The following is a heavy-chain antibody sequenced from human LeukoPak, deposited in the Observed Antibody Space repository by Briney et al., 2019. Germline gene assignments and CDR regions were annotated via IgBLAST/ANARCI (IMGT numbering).Heavy chain of an antibody. CDR2: INSDGSST. D-gene: IGHD5-18*01. J-gene: IGHJ4*02. Sequence: PGGSLRLSCAASGFTFSSYSMNWVRQAPGKGLVWVSRINSDGSSTSYADSVKGRFTISRDNAKNTLYLQMNSLRAEDTAVYYCAVSRPSFWGYSYGQTLPDWGQGTLVTVSS. CDR1: GFTFSSYS. CDR3: AVSRPSFWGYSYGQTLPD. V-gene: IGHV3-74*01.